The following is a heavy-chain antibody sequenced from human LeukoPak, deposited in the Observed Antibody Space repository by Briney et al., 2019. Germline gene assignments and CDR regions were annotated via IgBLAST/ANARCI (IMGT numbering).Heavy chain of an antibody. D-gene: IGHD1-26*01. V-gene: IGHV3-53*01. CDR3: ARVLSGSLDY. Sequence: GGSLRLSCAASGLTVSSEYMSWVRQAPGQGLEWVSVIFNDGITYYADSVKGRFTISRDNSENTLFLHMDSLRAADTAFYFCARVLSGSLDYWGQGTLVTVSS. CDR2: IFNDGIT. J-gene: IGHJ4*02. CDR1: GLTVSSEY.